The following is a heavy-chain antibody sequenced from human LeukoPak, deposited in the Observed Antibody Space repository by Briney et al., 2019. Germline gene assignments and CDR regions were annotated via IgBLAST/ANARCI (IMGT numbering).Heavy chain of an antibody. CDR3: ASWAGGNEPVASFDY. J-gene: IGHJ4*02. CDR2: INLYNGAT. CDR1: GYSFTAYY. V-gene: IGHV1-2*02. Sequence: ASVKVSCKPTGYSFTAYYIFWMRQAPGHGLECMGWINLYNGATKYAQRFQSRVTMTRDTCISTAYMVLSRLRSDDTATYYCASWAGGNEPVASFDYWGQGTLVTVSS. D-gene: IGHD1-14*01.